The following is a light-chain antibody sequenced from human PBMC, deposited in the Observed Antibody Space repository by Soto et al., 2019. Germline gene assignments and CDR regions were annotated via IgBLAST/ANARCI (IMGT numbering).Light chain of an antibody. Sequence: EIVLTQSPATLSLSPGNRATLSCRASQGVSSSLAWYQHQPGQAPRLLIYDASNRATGIPDRFSGSGSGTDFTLTISRLEPEDFAVYYCQQYGSSGTFGQGTKVE. J-gene: IGKJ1*01. V-gene: IGKV3-20*01. CDR3: QQYGSSGT. CDR1: QGVSSS. CDR2: DAS.